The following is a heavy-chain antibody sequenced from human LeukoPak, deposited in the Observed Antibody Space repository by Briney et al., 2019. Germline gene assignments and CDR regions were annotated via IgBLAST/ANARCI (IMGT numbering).Heavy chain of an antibody. Sequence: ASVKASCKASGYTFTSYGIRWVRQAPGQGPEWMGWISAYNGNTNYPQTLEGRVTMNTDTSTSTAYMELRSLRSDDTAVYYCAREGYGMDVWGKGTTVTVSS. J-gene: IGHJ6*04. V-gene: IGHV1-18*04. CDR1: GYTFTSYG. CDR2: ISAYNGNT. CDR3: AREGYGMDV.